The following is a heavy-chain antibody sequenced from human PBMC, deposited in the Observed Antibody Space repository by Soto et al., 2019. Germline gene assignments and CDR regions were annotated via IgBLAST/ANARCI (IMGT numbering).Heavy chain of an antibody. D-gene: IGHD3-10*01. CDR2: IYWDDDK. J-gene: IGHJ5*02. CDR1: GFSLSTSGVG. CDR3: AHSSVLDYYGSGTSWFDP. V-gene: IGHV2-5*02. Sequence: QITLKESGPTLVKPTQTLTLTCTFSGFSLSTSGVGVGWIRQPPGKALEWLALIYWDDDKRYSPSLKSRLTITKDTSKTQVVLTRTNMAPVDTATYYCAHSSVLDYYGSGTSWFDPWGQGTLVTVSS.